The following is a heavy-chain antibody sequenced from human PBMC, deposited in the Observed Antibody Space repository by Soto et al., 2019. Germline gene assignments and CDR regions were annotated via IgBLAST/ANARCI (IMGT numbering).Heavy chain of an antibody. V-gene: IGHV3-11*06. CDR1: ELTIVDHD. CDR3: ARGRYYDSSGWYY. CDR2: ISSSSSYT. D-gene: IGHD3-22*01. Sequence: IPYTAAELTIVDHDMSWIRQNPGKGLEWVSYISSSSSYTNYADSVKGRFTISRDNAKNSLYLQMNSLRAEDTAVYYCARGRYYDSSGWYYWVQGTSVTVSS. J-gene: IGHJ4*02.